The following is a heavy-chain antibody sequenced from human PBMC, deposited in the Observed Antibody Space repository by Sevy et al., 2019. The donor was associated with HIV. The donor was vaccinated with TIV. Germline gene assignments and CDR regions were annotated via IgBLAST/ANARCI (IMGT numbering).Heavy chain of an antibody. CDR1: GFSFEDYA. D-gene: IGHD1-26*01. CDR3: AKDTRTYSGSYYLDY. V-gene: IGHV3-9*01. CDR2: ISWNSNTI. Sequence: GGSLRLSCAASGFSFEDYAMHWVRQVPGKGPEWVSSISWNSNTIDYADSVKGRFTISRDNAKNSLYLQMNSLRNGDTALYYCAKDTRTYSGSYYLDYWGQGTLVTVSS. J-gene: IGHJ4*02.